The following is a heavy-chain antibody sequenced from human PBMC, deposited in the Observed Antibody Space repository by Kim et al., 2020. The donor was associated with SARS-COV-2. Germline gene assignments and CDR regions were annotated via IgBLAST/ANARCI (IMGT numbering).Heavy chain of an antibody. CDR2: INHSGST. J-gene: IGHJ4*02. CDR3: ARGASSSWYKVGGLAIFDY. D-gene: IGHD6-13*01. Sequence: SETLSLTCAVYGGSFSGYYWSWIRQPPGKGLEWIGEINHSGSTNYNPSLKSRVTISVDTSKNQFSLKLSSVTAADTAVYYCARGASSSWYKVGGLAIFDYWGQGTLVTVSS. CDR1: GGSFSGYY. V-gene: IGHV4-34*01.